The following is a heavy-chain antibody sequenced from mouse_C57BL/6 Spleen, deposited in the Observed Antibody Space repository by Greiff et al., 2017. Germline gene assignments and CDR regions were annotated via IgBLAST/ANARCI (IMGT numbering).Heavy chain of an antibody. CDR1: GFSLTSYG. Sequence: VQLVESGPGLVQPSQSLSITCTVSGFSLTSYGVHWVRQSPGKGLEWLGVIWSGGSTDYNAAFISRLSISKDNSKSQVFFKMNSLQADDTAIYYCARKGLGPYYYAMDYWGQGTSVTVSS. J-gene: IGHJ4*01. CDR2: IWSGGST. D-gene: IGHD4-1*01. CDR3: ARKGLGPYYYAMDY. V-gene: IGHV2-2*01.